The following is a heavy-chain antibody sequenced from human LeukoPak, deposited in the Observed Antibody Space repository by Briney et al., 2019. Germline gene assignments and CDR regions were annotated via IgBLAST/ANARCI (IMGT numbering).Heavy chain of an antibody. CDR3: ARDREDIVVVPAAMSLYYYYMDV. CDR1: GYTFTSYY. Sequence: ASVKVSCKASGYTFTSYYLYWVRQAPGQGPEWMGIINPSGGSTNYAQKFQGRVTMTRDTSTSTVYMELSSLRSEDTAVYYCARDREDIVVVPAAMSLYYYYMDVWGKGTTVTISS. D-gene: IGHD2-2*01. J-gene: IGHJ6*03. V-gene: IGHV1-46*01. CDR2: INPSGGST.